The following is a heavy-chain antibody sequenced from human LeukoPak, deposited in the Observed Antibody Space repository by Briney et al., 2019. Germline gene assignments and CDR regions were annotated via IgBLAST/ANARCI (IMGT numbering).Heavy chain of an antibody. CDR2: ISWNSGSI. CDR3: AKDLESGYRTNGVCSYFDY. V-gene: IGHV3-9*01. Sequence: GRSLRLSCAASGFTFDDYAMHWVRQAPGKGLEWVSGISWNSGSIGYADSVKGRFTISRDNAKNSLYLQMNSLRAEDTALYYCAKDLESGYRTNGVCSYFDYWGQGTLVTVSS. J-gene: IGHJ4*02. D-gene: IGHD2-8*01. CDR1: GFTFDDYA.